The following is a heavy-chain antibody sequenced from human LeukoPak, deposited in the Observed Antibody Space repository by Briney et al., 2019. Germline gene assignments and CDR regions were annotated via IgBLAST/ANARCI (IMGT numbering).Heavy chain of an antibody. V-gene: IGHV4-34*01. J-gene: IGHJ4*02. CDR3: AGYGGWYPHLDY. CDR2: INHSGST. Sequence: SGTLSLTCAVYGGSFSGYYWSWIRQPPGKGLEWIGEINHSGSTNYNPSLKSRVTISVDTSKNQFSLKLSSVTAADTAVYYCAGYGGWYPHLDYWGQGTLVTVSS. CDR1: GGSFSGYY. D-gene: IGHD6-19*01.